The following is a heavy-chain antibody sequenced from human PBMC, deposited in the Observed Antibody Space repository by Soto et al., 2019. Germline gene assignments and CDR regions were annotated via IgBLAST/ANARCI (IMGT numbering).Heavy chain of an antibody. CDR1: VFTFSSYA. CDR2: ISGSGGST. Sequence: GGSLRLSCAASVFTFSSYAMSWVRQAPGKGLEWVSAISGSGGSTYYADSVKGRFTISRDNSKNTLYLQMNSLRAEDTAVYYCAKGPGYCSSTSCPANGYWGQGTLVTVSS. J-gene: IGHJ4*02. D-gene: IGHD2-2*01. V-gene: IGHV3-23*01. CDR3: AKGPGYCSSTSCPANGY.